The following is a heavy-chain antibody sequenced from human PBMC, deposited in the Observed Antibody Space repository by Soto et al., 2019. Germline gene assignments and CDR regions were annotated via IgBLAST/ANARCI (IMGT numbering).Heavy chain of an antibody. D-gene: IGHD6-19*01. CDR3: AGATPRGSSEGAVY. CDR2: INAGPNSA. CDR1: NASLSSHF. V-gene: IGHV1-46*01. Sequence: SVKVPCKASNASLSSHFIDCLRQAPGEGLEWTGIINAGPNSASYSMEVQGRFTLSRDTASRTVYIKQTSVRSAATPFLYCAGATPRGSSEGAVYCGQGTMVTVSS. J-gene: IGHJ4*02.